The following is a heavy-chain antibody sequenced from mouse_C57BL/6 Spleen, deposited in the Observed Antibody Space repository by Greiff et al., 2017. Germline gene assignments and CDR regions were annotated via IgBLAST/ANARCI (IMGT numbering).Heavy chain of an antibody. Sequence: QVQLQQSGAELMKPGASVKLSCKATGYTFTGYWIEWVKQRPGHGLEWIGEILPGSGSTNYNEKFKGKATFTADTSSNTAYMQLSSLTTEDSAIYYCARSPYYYGSSHYAMDYWGQGTSVTVSS. D-gene: IGHD1-1*01. V-gene: IGHV1-9*01. J-gene: IGHJ4*01. CDR1: GYTFTGYW. CDR3: ARSPYYYGSSHYAMDY. CDR2: ILPGSGST.